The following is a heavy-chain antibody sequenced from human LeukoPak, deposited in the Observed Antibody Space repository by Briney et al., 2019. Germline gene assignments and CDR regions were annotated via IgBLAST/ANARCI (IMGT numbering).Heavy chain of an antibody. J-gene: IGHJ4*02. Sequence: GGSLRLSCAASGFTFSSYAMSWVRQAPGKGLEWVSAISGSGGSTYYADSVKGRFTISRDNSKNTLYLQMNSLRAEDTAVYYCAKDPKRVGAPYYFDYWGQGTLVTVSS. CDR3: AKDPKRVGAPYYFDY. CDR1: GFTFSSYA. CDR2: ISGSGGST. V-gene: IGHV3-23*01. D-gene: IGHD1-26*01.